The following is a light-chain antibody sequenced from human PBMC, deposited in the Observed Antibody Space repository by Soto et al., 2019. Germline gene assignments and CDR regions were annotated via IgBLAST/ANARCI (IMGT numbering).Light chain of an antibody. V-gene: IGKV1-5*03. Sequence: DIQMTQSPSTLSASVGDRAIITCRASQSISTWVAWYQQKPGKAPKLLISKASSLESGVPSRFSGSGSGTECTLTISSLQPDDFATYYCQQYDSFLSFGGGTKVEIK. CDR1: QSISTW. CDR3: QQYDSFLS. CDR2: KAS. J-gene: IGKJ4*01.